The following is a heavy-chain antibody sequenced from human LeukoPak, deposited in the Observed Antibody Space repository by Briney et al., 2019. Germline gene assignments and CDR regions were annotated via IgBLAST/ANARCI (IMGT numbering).Heavy chain of an antibody. CDR3: ARVGVRGVIKVFDY. Sequence: SETLALTCAVYGGSFRGYYWSWIRQPPGKGLECMGEINHSGSTNYNPSLKSRVTISVDTSKNQFSLKLSSVTAADTAVYYCARVGVRGVIKVFDYWGQGTLVTVSS. V-gene: IGHV4-34*01. CDR1: GGSFRGYY. CDR2: INHSGST. D-gene: IGHD3-10*01. J-gene: IGHJ4*02.